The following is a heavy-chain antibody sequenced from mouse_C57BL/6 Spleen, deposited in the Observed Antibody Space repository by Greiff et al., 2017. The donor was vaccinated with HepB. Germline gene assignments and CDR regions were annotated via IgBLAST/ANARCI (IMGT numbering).Heavy chain of an antibody. Sequence: EVQRVESGGGLVKPGGSLKLSCAASGFTFSSYAMSWVRQTPEKRLEWVATISDGGSYTYYPDNVKGRFTISRDNAKNNLYLQMSHLKSEDTAMYYCARDLLRSYYFDYWGQGTTLTVSS. CDR3: ARDLLRSYYFDY. CDR2: ISDGGSYT. D-gene: IGHD1-1*01. V-gene: IGHV5-4*01. J-gene: IGHJ2*01. CDR1: GFTFSSYA.